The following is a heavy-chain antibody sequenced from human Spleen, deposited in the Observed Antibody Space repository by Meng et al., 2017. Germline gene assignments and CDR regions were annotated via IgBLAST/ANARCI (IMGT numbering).Heavy chain of an antibody. D-gene: IGHD3-3*01. V-gene: IGHV1-69*01. J-gene: IGHJ5*02. CDR1: GGTFSSYA. Sequence: GRVVGLGAGVKTPGSSVKVSCKASGGTFSSYAISWVRQAPGQGLEWMGGIIPIFGTANYAQKFQGRVTITADESTSTAYMELSSLRSEDTAVYYCARGLSKYYDFWSGYNNWFDPWGQGTLVTVSS. CDR2: IIPIFGTA. CDR3: ARGLSKYYDFWSGYNNWFDP.